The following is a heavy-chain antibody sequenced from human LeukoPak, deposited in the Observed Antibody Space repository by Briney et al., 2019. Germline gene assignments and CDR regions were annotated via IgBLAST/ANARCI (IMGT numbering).Heavy chain of an antibody. Sequence: ASVKVSCKASGYTFTGYYMHWVRQAPGQGLEWMGWINPNSGGTNYAQKFQGRVTMTRDTSISTAYMELSRLRSDDTAVYYCARVWFGNDAFDIWGQGTMVTVSS. CDR1: GYTFTGYY. CDR2: INPNSGGT. CDR3: ARVWFGNDAFDI. V-gene: IGHV1-2*02. J-gene: IGHJ3*02. D-gene: IGHD3-10*01.